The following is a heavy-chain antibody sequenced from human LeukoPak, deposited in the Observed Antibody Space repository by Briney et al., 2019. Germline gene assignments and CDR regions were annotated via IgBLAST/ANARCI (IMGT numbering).Heavy chain of an antibody. D-gene: IGHD1-26*01. V-gene: IGHV3-23*01. J-gene: IGHJ4*02. CDR2: LTGGDGGT. CDR3: AKRLLVGTTVRPYFDY. CDR1: GFTFSSYA. Sequence: GGSLRLSCAASGFTFSSYAMSWVRQAPGKGLEWVSTLTGGDGGTYYTDSVKGRFTISRDNSKHTLYLEMKSLRAEDTALYYCAKRLLVGTTVRPYFDYWGQGTPVTVSS.